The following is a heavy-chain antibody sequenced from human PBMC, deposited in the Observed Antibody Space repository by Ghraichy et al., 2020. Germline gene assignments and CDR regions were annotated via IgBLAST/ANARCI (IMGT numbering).Heavy chain of an antibody. CDR3: ARGGSYPFDY. Sequence: GGSLRLSCAASGFTFSTYWMHWVRQVPGKGLVWVSRINSDGSSTSYADSVKGRFTISRDNAKNTLYLQTNSLRGEDTAVYHCARGGSYPFDYWGQGTLVTVSS. CDR2: INSDGSST. J-gene: IGHJ4*02. V-gene: IGHV3-74*01. D-gene: IGHD1-26*01. CDR1: GFTFSTYW.